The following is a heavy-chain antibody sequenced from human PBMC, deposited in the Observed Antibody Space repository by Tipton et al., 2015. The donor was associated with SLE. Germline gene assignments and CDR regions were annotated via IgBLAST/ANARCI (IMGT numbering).Heavy chain of an antibody. J-gene: IGHJ5*02. CDR3: ARLPGGIAAAGTGEWFDP. CDR1: GGSISSSSYY. Sequence: TLSLTCAVSGGSISSSSYYWGWIRQPPGKGLEWIGSIYYSGSTYYNPSLKSRVTISVDTSKNQFSLKLSSVTAADTAVYYCARLPGGIAAAGTGEWFDPWGQGTLVTVSS. V-gene: IGHV4-39*01. CDR2: IYYSGST. D-gene: IGHD6-13*01.